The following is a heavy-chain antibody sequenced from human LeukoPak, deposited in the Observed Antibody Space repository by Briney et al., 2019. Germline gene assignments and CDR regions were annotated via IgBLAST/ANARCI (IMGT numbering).Heavy chain of an antibody. J-gene: IGHJ4*02. CDR3: ARRGDYSDY. Sequence: ASVKVSCKASGGTFSSYAISWVRQAPGQGLEWMGRIIPILGIANYAQKFQGRVTITADKSTSTAYMELSSLRSGDTAVYYCARRGDYSDYWGQGTLVTVSS. CDR1: GGTFSSYA. V-gene: IGHV1-69*04. CDR2: IIPILGIA.